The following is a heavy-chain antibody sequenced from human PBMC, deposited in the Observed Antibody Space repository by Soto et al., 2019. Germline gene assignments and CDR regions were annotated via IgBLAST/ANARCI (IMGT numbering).Heavy chain of an antibody. CDR3: ERSHITMIVVAPGAEYSQH. V-gene: IGHV1-69*13. CDR2: IIPIFGTA. D-gene: IGHD3-22*01. CDR1: GGTFSSYA. J-gene: IGHJ1*01. Sequence: SVKVSCKASGGTFSSYAISWVRQAPGQGLEGMGGIIPIFGTANYAQKFQGRGTITADESTSTAYMELSSLRSEDTAVYYCERSHITMIVVAPGAEYSQHWGPGTLVTVSS.